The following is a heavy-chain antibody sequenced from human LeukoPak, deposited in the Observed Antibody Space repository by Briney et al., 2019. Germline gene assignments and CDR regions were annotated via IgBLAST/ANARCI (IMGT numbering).Heavy chain of an antibody. D-gene: IGHD5-18*01. CDR3: ARHRPRHGDTADY. J-gene: IGHJ4*02. CDR1: GYIFISYA. Sequence: ASVKVSCKASGYIFISYAMHWVRQAPGQRLEWMGWINAGNGNTKYSQKFQGRVTITRDTSATTVYMELSSLRSGDTAVYYCARHRPRHGDTADYWGQGTLVTVSS. CDR2: INAGNGNT. V-gene: IGHV1-3*01.